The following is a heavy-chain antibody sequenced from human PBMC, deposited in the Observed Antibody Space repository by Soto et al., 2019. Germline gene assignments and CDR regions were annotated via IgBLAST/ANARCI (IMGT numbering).Heavy chain of an antibody. J-gene: IGHJ6*02. CDR1: GFTFSSYG. CDR2: ISYDGSNK. CDR3: ARDGTIVVVVAAPPRYYYGMDV. D-gene: IGHD2-15*01. V-gene: IGHV3-30*19. Sequence: PGGSLRLSCAASGFTFSSYGMHWVRQAPGKGLEWVAVISYDGSNKYYADSVKGRFTISRDNSKNTLYLQMNSLRAEDTAVYYCARDGTIVVVVAAPPRYYYGMDVWGQGTTVTVSS.